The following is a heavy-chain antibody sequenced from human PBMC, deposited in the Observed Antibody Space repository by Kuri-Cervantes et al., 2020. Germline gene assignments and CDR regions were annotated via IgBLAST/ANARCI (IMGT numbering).Heavy chain of an antibody. CDR3: ARGTGGAPEVHTVSLGY. Sequence: GESLKISCAASGFTFSSYAMSWVRQAPGKGLEWVSAISGSGGSTYYADSVKGRFTISRDNSKNTLYLQMNSLRADDTAMYYCARGTGGAPEVHTVSLGYWGQGTLVTVSS. CDR2: ISGSGGST. CDR1: GFTFSSYA. J-gene: IGHJ4*02. D-gene: IGHD4-17*01. V-gene: IGHV3-23*01.